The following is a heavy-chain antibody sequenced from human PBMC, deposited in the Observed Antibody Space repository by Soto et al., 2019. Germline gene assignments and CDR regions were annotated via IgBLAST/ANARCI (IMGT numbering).Heavy chain of an antibody. J-gene: IGHJ3*02. CDR1: GYPFTSYG. CDR3: ARGRIVASIHHAFEM. D-gene: IGHD5-12*01. Sequence: QGQLLQSGDEVKTPGASVRVSCRASGYPFTSYGISWVRQAPGQGLEWVAWISAYNGKRNTAQKFQGRVTMTLDTSTDSAYMDLGDLTSADTAVYYCARGRIVASIHHAFEMWGQGTKVTVSS. CDR2: ISAYNGKR. V-gene: IGHV1-18*01.